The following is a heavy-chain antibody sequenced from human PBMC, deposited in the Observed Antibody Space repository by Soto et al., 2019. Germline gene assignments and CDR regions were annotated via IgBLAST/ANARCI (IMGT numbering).Heavy chain of an antibody. J-gene: IGHJ3*01. CDR1: GFSFSDLY. Sequence: QVQLVESGGGLVQPGGSRRLSCAASGFSFSDLYMSWIRQAPGKGLEWISHISSTGRNINYADSVKGRFSISRDNARNSLYLQMNSLRAEDTAVYYCATNVNYGDYTSFNPWGQGTTVTVSS. CDR2: ISSTGRNI. V-gene: IGHV3-11*01. D-gene: IGHD4-17*01. CDR3: ATNVNYGDYTSFNP.